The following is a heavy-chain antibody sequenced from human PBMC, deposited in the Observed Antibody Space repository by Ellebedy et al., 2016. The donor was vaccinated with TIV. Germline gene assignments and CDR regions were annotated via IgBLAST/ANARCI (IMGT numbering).Heavy chain of an antibody. CDR2: IYYTGFT. J-gene: IGHJ4*02. V-gene: IGHV4-31*01. D-gene: IGHD5-18*01. CDR1: GGSISSGGYY. Sequence: MPSETLSLTCTVSGGSISSGGYYWSWIRQHPGKGLEWIGYIYYTGFTYYNPTLKSLVNISIDTSKNQFSLRLSSVTPADTAVYYCARCPGDTAMVTCYFDYWGQGTLVTVSS. CDR3: ARCPGDTAMVTCYFDY.